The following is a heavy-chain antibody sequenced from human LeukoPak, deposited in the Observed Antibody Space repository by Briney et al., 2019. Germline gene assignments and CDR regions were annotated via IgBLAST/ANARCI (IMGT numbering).Heavy chain of an antibody. J-gene: IGHJ6*03. CDR2: IYTSGST. CDR1: GGSISSYY. D-gene: IGHD3-22*01. V-gene: IGHV4-4*09. Sequence: SETLSLTCTVSGGSISSYYWSWIRQPPGKGLEWIGYIYTSGSTNYNPSLKSRVTISVDTSKHLYSLKLSSVTAADTAVYYCARHGYYDSSGYYNYYYYYMDVWSKGTAVTVSS. CDR3: ARHGYYDSSGYYNYYYYYMDV.